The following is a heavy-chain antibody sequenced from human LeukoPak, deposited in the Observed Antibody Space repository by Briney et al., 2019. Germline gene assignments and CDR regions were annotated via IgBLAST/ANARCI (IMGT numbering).Heavy chain of an antibody. D-gene: IGHD3-10*01. Sequence: PGGSLRLSCAASGFTFSSYEMNWVRQAPGKGLEWVSSISSSSSYIYYADSVKGRFTISRDNAKNSLYLQMNSLRAEDTAVYYCARDQGDYYGSGSYFDYWGQGTLVTVSS. CDR1: GFTFSSYE. CDR2: ISSSSSYI. CDR3: ARDQGDYYGSGSYFDY. J-gene: IGHJ4*02. V-gene: IGHV3-21*01.